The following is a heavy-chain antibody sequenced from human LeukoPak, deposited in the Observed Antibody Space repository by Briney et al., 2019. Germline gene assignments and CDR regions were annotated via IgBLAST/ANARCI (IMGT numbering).Heavy chain of an antibody. CDR2: ISWNSGSI. D-gene: IGHD2-2*01. CDR3: AKAGRPFIVVLPLDY. V-gene: IGHV3-9*01. CDR1: GFTFDDYA. Sequence: GGSLRLSCAASGFTFDDYAMPWVRQAPGKGLEWASGISWNSGSIGYADSVKGRFTISRDNAKNSLYLQMNSLRAEDTALYYCAKAGRPFIVVLPLDYWGQGTLVTVSS. J-gene: IGHJ4*02.